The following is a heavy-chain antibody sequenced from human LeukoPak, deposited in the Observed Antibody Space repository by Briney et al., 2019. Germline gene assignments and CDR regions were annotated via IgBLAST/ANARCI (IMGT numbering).Heavy chain of an antibody. V-gene: IGHV3-9*03. CDR3: AKDSAAVTEMGYFDY. CDR1: GFTFDDYA. CDR2: ISWNSGTI. J-gene: IGHJ4*02. Sequence: GGSLRLSCAASGFTFDDYAMHWVRQAPGKGLEWVSGISWNSGTIGYADSVKGRFTISRDNAKNSLYLQMNSLRDDDMALYYCAKDSAAVTEMGYFDYWGQGTLVIVSS. D-gene: IGHD5-18*01.